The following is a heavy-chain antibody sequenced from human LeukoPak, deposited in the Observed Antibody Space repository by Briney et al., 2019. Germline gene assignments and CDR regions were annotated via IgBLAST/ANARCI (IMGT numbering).Heavy chain of an antibody. V-gene: IGHV4-59*01. D-gene: IGHD1-26*01. J-gene: IGHJ5*02. CDR3: ARGGIVGSRTNWFDP. Sequence: PSETLSLTCSVSGGSIRSYYWSWIRQPPGKGLECIGYIYYIGSTNYNPSLKSRVTISLDTSKSQFSLKLTSVTPADTAVYYCARGGIVGSRTNWFDPWGQGILVTVSS. CDR2: IYYIGST. CDR1: GGSIRSYY.